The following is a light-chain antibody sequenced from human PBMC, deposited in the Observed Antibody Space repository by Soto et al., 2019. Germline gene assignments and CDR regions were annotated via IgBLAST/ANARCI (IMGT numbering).Light chain of an antibody. J-gene: IGKJ2*01. CDR3: QQYYNWPRT. V-gene: IGKV3-15*01. Sequence: IVMTQSPATLSVSLGERATLSCRASQSVSSSLAGYQQKPGQAPRLLIYGASTRATGIPARFSGSGSGTEFTLTISSLQSEDFAVYYCQQYYNWPRTFGQGTKLEIK. CDR2: GAS. CDR1: QSVSSS.